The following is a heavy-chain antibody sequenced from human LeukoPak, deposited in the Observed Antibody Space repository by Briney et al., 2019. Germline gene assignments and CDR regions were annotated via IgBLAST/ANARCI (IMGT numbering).Heavy chain of an antibody. D-gene: IGHD2-15*01. J-gene: IGHJ5*02. V-gene: IGHV4-38-2*02. CDR2: IHHGGSA. Sequence: SETLSLTCDVSGYSISSGYYWGWSRQPPGVGLEWIGSIHHGGSAYYNSSLESRVTILVDTSKNQFSLKMSSVTAADTAVYYCARDGRCCSGGNCHIWFDPWGQGTLATVSS. CDR3: ARDGRCCSGGNCHIWFDP. CDR1: GYSISSGYY.